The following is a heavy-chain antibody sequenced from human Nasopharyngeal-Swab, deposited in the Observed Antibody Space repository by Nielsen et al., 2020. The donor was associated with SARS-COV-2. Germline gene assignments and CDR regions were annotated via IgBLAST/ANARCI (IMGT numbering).Heavy chain of an antibody. J-gene: IGHJ6*02. CDR3: ARGTIFGVVKRGPWDYYGMDV. CDR1: GFSLRSYG. Sequence: GESLKISCAASGFSLRSYGMYWVRQAPGKGLAWVAVISYDGSNKDYADSVKGRFTISRDNSKNTLYLQTNSLRADDTAVYYCARGTIFGVVKRGPWDYYGMDVWGQGTTVTVSS. D-gene: IGHD3-3*01. CDR2: ISYDGSNK. V-gene: IGHV3-30*03.